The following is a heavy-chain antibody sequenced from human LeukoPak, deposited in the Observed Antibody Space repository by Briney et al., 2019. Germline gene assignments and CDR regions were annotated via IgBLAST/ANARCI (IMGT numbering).Heavy chain of an antibody. CDR2: ISSSGSYI. CDR1: GFTLSSYI. Sequence: PGGSLRLSCAASGFTLSSYIMNWVRQAPGKGLEWVSSISSSGSYIYYADSVKGRFTISRDNAKNSLYLQMNSLRAEDTAVYYCARGGAMVRGVSPLDYWGQGTLVTVSS. J-gene: IGHJ4*02. V-gene: IGHV3-21*01. D-gene: IGHD3-10*01. CDR3: ARGGAMVRGVSPLDY.